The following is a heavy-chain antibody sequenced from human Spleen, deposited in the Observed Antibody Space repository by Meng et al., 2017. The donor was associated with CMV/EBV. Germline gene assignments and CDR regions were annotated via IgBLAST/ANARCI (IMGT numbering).Heavy chain of an antibody. Sequence: CSASGFTVRSNYINWVRQAPGKGLERVSVIYDDGTTYYADSVKGRFTVSRDNAKNSLYLQMNSLRAEDTAVYYCARFSRNNLYYFDYWGQGTLVTVSS. CDR2: IYDDGTT. CDR1: GFTVRSNY. D-gene: IGHD1/OR15-1a*01. V-gene: IGHV3-66*01. CDR3: ARFSRNNLYYFDY. J-gene: IGHJ4*02.